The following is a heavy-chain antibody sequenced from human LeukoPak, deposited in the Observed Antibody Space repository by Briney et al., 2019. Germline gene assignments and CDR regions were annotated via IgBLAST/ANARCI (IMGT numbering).Heavy chain of an antibody. J-gene: IGHJ6*04. Sequence: GGSLRLSCAVSGFTFSSYWMSWVRQAPGKGLECVANIKQDGSEKYYVDSVKGRFTISRDNVKNSLYLQMNSLRAEDTAVYYGARPHYDFWSGPPVVWGKGTTVTVSS. CDR3: ARPHYDFWSGPPVV. CDR2: IKQDGSEK. V-gene: IGHV3-7*01. D-gene: IGHD3-3*01. CDR1: GFTFSSYW.